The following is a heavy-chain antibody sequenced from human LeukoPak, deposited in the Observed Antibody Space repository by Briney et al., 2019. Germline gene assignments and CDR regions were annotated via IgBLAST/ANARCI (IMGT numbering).Heavy chain of an antibody. Sequence: SQTLSLTCTVSGGSISSGGYYWSWIRQHPGKGLEWIGYIYYSGSTYYNPSLKSQVTISVDTSKNQFSLKLSSVTAADTAVYYCARGQVDTAMVSPGYFDYWGQGTLVTVSS. D-gene: IGHD5-18*01. J-gene: IGHJ4*02. CDR2: IYYSGST. V-gene: IGHV4-31*01. CDR1: GGSISSGGYY. CDR3: ARGQVDTAMVSPGYFDY.